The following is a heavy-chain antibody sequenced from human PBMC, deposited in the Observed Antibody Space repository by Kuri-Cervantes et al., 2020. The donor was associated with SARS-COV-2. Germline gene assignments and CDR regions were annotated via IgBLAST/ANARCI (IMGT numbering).Heavy chain of an antibody. CDR1: GFTFGDYA. CDR2: IRSKAYGGTT. Sequence: GGSLRLSCTASGFTFGDYAMSWVRQAPGKGLEWVGFIRSKAYGGTTEYAASVKGRFTISRDDSKSIAYLQMNSLKTEDTAVYYCTRDARPGDYYYYYYMDVWGKGTTVTVSS. D-gene: IGHD6-6*01. J-gene: IGHJ6*03. CDR3: TRDARPGDYYYYYYMDV. V-gene: IGHV3-49*04.